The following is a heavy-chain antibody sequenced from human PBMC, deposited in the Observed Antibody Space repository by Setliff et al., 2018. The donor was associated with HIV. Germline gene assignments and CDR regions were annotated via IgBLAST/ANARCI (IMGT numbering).Heavy chain of an antibody. J-gene: IGHJ4*02. CDR3: ARPALGIGGGSRFDN. V-gene: IGHV4-39*01. D-gene: IGHD3-10*01. CDR1: GGSIISSTYF. CDR2: IYYSGST. Sequence: SETLSLPCTVSGGSIISSTYFWGWIRQPPGKGLECIGNIYYSGSTSYNPSLKSRVTISVDTSKNQFSLKLGSVTAADTAVYYCARPALGIGGGSRFDNWGQGTRVTVSS.